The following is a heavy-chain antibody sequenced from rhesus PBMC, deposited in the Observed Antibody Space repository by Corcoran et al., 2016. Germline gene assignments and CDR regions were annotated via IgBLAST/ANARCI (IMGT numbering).Heavy chain of an antibody. CDR1: GFSFCDYY. CDR2: ISYTGGST. V-gene: IGHV3S18*01. CDR3: ARGGGSWNRFDV. Sequence: EVQLVESGGGLAKPGGSLRLSCAASGFSFCDYYMSWVRQAPGKGLEWVSGISYTGGSTYYADSVKGRFTISRENAKNTLYLQMDSLRAEDTAVYYCARGGGSWNRFDVWGAGVLVTVSS. J-gene: IGHJ5-1*01. D-gene: IGHD6-25*01.